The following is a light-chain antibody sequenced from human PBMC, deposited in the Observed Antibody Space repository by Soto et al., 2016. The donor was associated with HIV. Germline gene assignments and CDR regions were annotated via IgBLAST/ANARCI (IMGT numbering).Light chain of an antibody. Sequence: DIQMTQSPSSLSASVGDRVTITCRASQTIRTSLNWYQHKPGEAPQLLIFSASNLQSGIPSRFSGSGSGTDFTLTITNLQPEDIATYFCQQSYGVPLSFGGGTKVEIK. V-gene: IGKV1-39*01. CDR3: QQSYGVPLS. CDR1: QTIRTS. CDR2: SAS. J-gene: IGKJ4*01.